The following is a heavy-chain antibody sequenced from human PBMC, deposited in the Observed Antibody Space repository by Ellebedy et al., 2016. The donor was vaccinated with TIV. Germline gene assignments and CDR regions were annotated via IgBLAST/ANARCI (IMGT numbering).Heavy chain of an antibody. V-gene: IGHV3-23*01. CDR2: ISGNGEYT. Sequence: GESLKISCAASGFTFSNYAMSWVRRSPGKGLDWVSLISGNGEYTYYADSVKGRLTISRDNSMDTLYLQMNSLGVGDTAVYYCAKLGFDILTGSGGMDVWGQGTTVTVSS. CDR3: AKLGFDILTGSGGMDV. J-gene: IGHJ6*02. CDR1: GFTFSNYA. D-gene: IGHD3-9*01.